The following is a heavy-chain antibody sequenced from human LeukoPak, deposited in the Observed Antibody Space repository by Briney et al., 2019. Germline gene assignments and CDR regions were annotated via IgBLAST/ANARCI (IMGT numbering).Heavy chain of an antibody. CDR3: ARGGYCSGGSCYLGSSWFDP. V-gene: IGHV3-13*01. Sequence: GGSLRLSCEASGFSFSRYDMHWVRQATGKGLEWVSAIGTAGDTYYPGSVKGRFTISRENAKNSLYLQMNSLRAGDTAVYYCARGGYCSGGSCYLGSSWFDPWGQGTLVTVSS. CDR1: GFSFSRYD. CDR2: IGTAGDT. D-gene: IGHD2-15*01. J-gene: IGHJ5*02.